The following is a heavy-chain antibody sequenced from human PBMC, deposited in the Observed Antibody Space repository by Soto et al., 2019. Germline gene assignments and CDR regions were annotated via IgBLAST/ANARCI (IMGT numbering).Heavy chain of an antibody. CDR1: GYTFTGYY. CDR3: ARGRDYSNHPEISFDY. J-gene: IGHJ4*02. Sequence: GASVKVSCKASGYTFTGYYMHWVRQAPGQGLEWMGWINPNSGGTNYAQRFQGWVTMTRDTSISTAYMELSRLRSDDTAVYYCARGRDYSNHPEISFDYWGQGTLVTVSS. V-gene: IGHV1-2*04. D-gene: IGHD4-4*01. CDR2: INPNSGGT.